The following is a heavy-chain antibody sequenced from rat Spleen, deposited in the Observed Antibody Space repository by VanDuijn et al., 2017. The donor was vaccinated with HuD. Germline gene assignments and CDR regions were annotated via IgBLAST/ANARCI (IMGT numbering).Heavy chain of an antibody. CDR2: IWTGGST. V-gene: IGHV2-1*01. D-gene: IGHD1-11*01. CDR1: GFSLTNNG. CDR3: TTATEGPYVMDA. J-gene: IGHJ4*01. Sequence: QVQLKESGPGLVQPSQTLSLTCTVSGFSLTNNGVSWVRQPPGKGLEWMGVIWTGGSTAYNSLLKSRLSISRDTSKSQVFLKMNSLQTDDTGTYYCTTATEGPYVMDAWGQGASVTVSS.